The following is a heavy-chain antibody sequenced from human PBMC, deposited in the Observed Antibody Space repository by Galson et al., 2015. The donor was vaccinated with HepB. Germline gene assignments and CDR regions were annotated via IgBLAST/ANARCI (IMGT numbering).Heavy chain of an antibody. CDR3: ARDGSMVRGVIIWYFDL. V-gene: IGHV3-30*04. CDR2: ISYDGSNK. Sequence: SLRLSCAASGFTFSSYAMHWVRQAPGKGLEWVAVISYDGSNKYYADSVRGRFTISRDNSKNTLYLQMNSLRAEDTAVYYCARDGSMVRGVIIWYFDLWGRGTLVTVSS. CDR1: GFTFSSYA. D-gene: IGHD3-10*01. J-gene: IGHJ2*01.